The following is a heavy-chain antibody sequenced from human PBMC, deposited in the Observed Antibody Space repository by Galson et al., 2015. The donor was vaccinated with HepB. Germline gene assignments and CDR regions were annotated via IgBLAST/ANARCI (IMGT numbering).Heavy chain of an antibody. CDR2: ISYDGSNK. Sequence: SLRLSCAASGFTSSSYAMHWVRQAPGKGLEWVAVISYDGSNKYYADSVKGRFTISRDNSKNTLYLQMNSLRAEDTAVYYCANLPGGFSTFDLWGRGTLVTVSS. V-gene: IGHV3-30-3*01. CDR1: GFTSSSYA. J-gene: IGHJ2*01. CDR3: ANLPGGFSTFDL. D-gene: IGHD3-10*01.